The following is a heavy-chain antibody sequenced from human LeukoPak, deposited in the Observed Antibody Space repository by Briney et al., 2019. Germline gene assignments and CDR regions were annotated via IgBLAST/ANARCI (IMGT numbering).Heavy chain of an antibody. CDR2: ISSSGRTI. J-gene: IGHJ3*02. CDR3: ARLYSSSSGKAFDI. D-gene: IGHD6-6*01. V-gene: IGHV3-48*03. CDR1: GFTFSSYE. Sequence: GGSLRLSCAASGFTFSSYEMNWVRQAPGKGLEWVLYISSSGRTIYYADSVKGRFTISRDNAKNSLYLQMNSLRAEDTAVYYCARLYSSSSGKAFDIWGQGTMVTVSS.